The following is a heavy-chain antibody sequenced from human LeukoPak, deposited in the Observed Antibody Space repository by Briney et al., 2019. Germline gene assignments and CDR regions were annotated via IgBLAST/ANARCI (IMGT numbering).Heavy chain of an antibody. CDR2: INPNSGGT. D-gene: IGHD1-26*01. CDR1: GYTFTGYY. V-gene: IGHV1-2*02. Sequence: ASVTVSCKASGYTFTGYYMHWVRQAPGQGLEWMGWINPNSGGTNYAQKFQGRVTMTRDTSISTAYMELSRLRSDDTAVYYCARDREILDYYYGLDVWGQGTTVTVSS. CDR3: ARDREILDYYYGLDV. J-gene: IGHJ6*02.